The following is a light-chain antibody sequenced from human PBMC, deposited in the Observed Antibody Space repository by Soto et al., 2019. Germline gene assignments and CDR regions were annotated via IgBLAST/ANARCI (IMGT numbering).Light chain of an antibody. CDR3: QHYVSSPWT. J-gene: IGKJ1*01. CDR2: GTS. V-gene: IGKV3-20*01. CDR1: QSVSSNY. Sequence: EIVLTQSPGTLSLSPGERATLSCRASQSVSSNYLAWYQQKPGQAPRVLIYGTSSRVTGIPDRFSGSGSGTDFTLTISSLEPEDFAVYYCQHYVSSPWTFGQGTKVEIK.